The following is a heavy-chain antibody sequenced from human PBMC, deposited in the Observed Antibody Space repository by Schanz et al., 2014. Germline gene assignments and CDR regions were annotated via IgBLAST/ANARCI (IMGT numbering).Heavy chain of an antibody. CDR3: ARDPSHGDYDYYIDD. CDR2: ISDSGGST. Sequence: EGQLLESGGGLIQPGGSLRLSCAASGFTFSSYAMSWVRQAPGKGLEWVSAISDSGGSTYYADSVKGRFTISRDNSKNTLYLQMNSLRAEDTAVYYCARDPSHGDYDYYIDDWGQGTLVTVSS. J-gene: IGHJ4*03. CDR1: GFTFSSYA. V-gene: IGHV3-23*01. D-gene: IGHD3-16*01.